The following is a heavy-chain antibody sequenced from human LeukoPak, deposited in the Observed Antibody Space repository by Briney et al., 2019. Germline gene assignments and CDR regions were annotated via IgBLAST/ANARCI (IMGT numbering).Heavy chain of an antibody. CDR2: MSDTGGST. V-gene: IGHV3-23*01. J-gene: IGHJ3*02. CDR3: AKDMSGSYYNPDAFDI. CDR1: GFTFSTYA. D-gene: IGHD3-10*01. Sequence: GGSLRLSCAASGFTFSTYAMAWVRQAPGKGLEWVSSMSDTGGSTYYADSVKGRFTISRDNSKNTLYLHMNSLRADDTAVYYCAKDMSGSYYNPDAFDIWGQGTMVTVSS.